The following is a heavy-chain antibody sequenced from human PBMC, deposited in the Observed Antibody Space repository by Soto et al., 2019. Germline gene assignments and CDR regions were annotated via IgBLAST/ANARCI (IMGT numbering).Heavy chain of an antibody. CDR3: ARDGGRRGGGYFDL. CDR2: ISSSSSNI. CDR1: GFTFSSYS. D-gene: IGHD3-16*01. V-gene: IGHV3-21*06. Sequence: EVQLVESGGGLVKPGGSLRLSCAASGFTFSSYSMNWVRQAPGKGLEWVSSISSSSSNIYYADAVKGRFTMSRDNAKNLVYLQMNSLGGGDTAVYYCARDGGRRGGGYFDLWGRGTLVTVSS. J-gene: IGHJ2*01.